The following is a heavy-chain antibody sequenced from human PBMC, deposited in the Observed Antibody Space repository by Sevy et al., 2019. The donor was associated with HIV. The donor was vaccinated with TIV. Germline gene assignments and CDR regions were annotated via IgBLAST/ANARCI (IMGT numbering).Heavy chain of an antibody. CDR1: GYTFTGYY. CDR2: INPNSGGT. CDR3: ARDWRYYDFWSGYLPYYYYGMDV. D-gene: IGHD3-3*01. Sequence: ASVKVSCKASGYTFTGYYMHWVRQAPGQGLEWMGWINPNSGGTNYVQKFQGRVTMTRDTSISTAYMELSRLRSDDTAVYYCARDWRYYDFWSGYLPYYYYGMDVWGQGTTVTVSS. V-gene: IGHV1-2*02. J-gene: IGHJ6*02.